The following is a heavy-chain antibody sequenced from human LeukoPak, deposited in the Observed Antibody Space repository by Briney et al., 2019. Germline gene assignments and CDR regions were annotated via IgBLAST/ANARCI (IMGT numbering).Heavy chain of an antibody. CDR2: ISSSSSYI. J-gene: IGHJ4*02. D-gene: IGHD3-10*01. CDR3: ARDPVLLWFGAFDY. V-gene: IGHV3-21*01. Sequence: GGSLRLSCAASGFTFSSYSMNWVRQAPGKGLEWVSSISSSSSYIYYADSEKGRFTISRDNAKNSLYLQMNSLRAEDTAVYYCARDPVLLWFGAFDYWGQGTLVTVSS. CDR1: GFTFSSYS.